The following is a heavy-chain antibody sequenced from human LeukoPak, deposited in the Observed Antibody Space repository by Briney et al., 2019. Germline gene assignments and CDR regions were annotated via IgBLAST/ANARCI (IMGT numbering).Heavy chain of an antibody. D-gene: IGHD6-19*01. J-gene: IGHJ4*02. CDR3: AKERGGAVAGNKVGFDY. Sequence: PGGSLRLSCAASGFTFSTYAMNWVRQAPGKGLEWVAGISGSGGNTYYADSVKGRLTISRDNSEQTLHLQMNSLRAEDTAIYFCAKERGGAVAGNKVGFDYWSQGSLVTVSS. CDR1: GFTFSTYA. V-gene: IGHV3-23*01. CDR2: ISGSGGNT.